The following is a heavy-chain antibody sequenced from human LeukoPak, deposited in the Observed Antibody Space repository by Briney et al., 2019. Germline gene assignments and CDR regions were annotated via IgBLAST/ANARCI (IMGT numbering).Heavy chain of an antibody. D-gene: IGHD2-2*01. CDR3: AREGYCSSTSCYFYYYYGMDV. J-gene: IGHJ6*02. CDR1: GYTFTGYY. CDR2: INPNSGGT. V-gene: IGHV1-2*02. Sequence: ASVKVSCKASGYTFTGYYTHWVRQAPGQGLEWMGWINPNSGGTNYAQKFQGRVTMTRDTSISTAYMELSRLRSDDTAVYYCAREGYCSSTSCYFYYYYGMDVWGQGTTVTVSS.